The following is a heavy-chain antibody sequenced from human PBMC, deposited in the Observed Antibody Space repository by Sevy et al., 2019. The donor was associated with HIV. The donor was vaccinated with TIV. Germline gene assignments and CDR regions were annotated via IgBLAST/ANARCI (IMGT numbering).Heavy chain of an antibody. CDR2: IYHSGST. CDR3: ARLRYFDWLWYFDY. CDR1: GGSISSSNW. Sequence: SETLSLTCAVSGGSISSSNWWSWVRQPPGKGLEWIGVIYHSGSTNYNPSLKSRVTISVDKSKNQFSLKLSSVTAADTAVYYCARLRYFDWLWYFDYWGQGTLVTVSS. V-gene: IGHV4-4*02. D-gene: IGHD3-9*01. J-gene: IGHJ4*02.